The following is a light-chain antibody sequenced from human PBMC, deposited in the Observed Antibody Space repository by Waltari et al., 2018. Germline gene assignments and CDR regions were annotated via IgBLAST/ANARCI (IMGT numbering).Light chain of an antibody. V-gene: IGKV3-20*01. J-gene: IGKJ1*01. CDR1: QSVSKY. CDR2: DAS. Sequence: EIVLTQSPGTLSFSPGDIATRSCRSSQSVSKYLAWYQQKPGQAPRLLIYDASTRATGIPDRFSATGWGTDFSLSISRLEPEDFAVYYCQKYGTLPATFGQGTKVQMK. CDR3: QKYGTLPAT.